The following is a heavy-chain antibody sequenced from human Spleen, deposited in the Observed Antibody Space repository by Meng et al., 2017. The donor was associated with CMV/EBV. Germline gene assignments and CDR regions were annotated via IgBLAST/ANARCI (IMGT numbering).Heavy chain of an antibody. CDR3: ARDIVVVPAARPSPWFDP. J-gene: IGHJ5*02. CDR2: INHSGST. Sequence: GSLRLSCAVYGGSFSGYYWSWIRQPPGKGLEWIGEINHSGSTNYNPSLKSRVTISVDTSKNQFSLKLSSVTAADTAVYYCARDIVVVPAARPSPWFDPWGQGTLVTVSS. V-gene: IGHV4-34*01. CDR1: GGSFSGYY. D-gene: IGHD2-2*01.